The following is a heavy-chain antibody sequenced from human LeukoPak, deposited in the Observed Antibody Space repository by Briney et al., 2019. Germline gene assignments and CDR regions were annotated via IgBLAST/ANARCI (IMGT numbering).Heavy chain of an antibody. D-gene: IGHD3-10*01. J-gene: IGHJ4*02. CDR2: IYHSGYT. V-gene: IGHV4-38-2*02. CDR1: GYSISNGYY. Sequence: SKTLSLTCTVSGYSISNGYYWGWIRQPPGKGLEWIGSIYHSGYTYYNPSLKSRVTIAVDTSKNQFSLKLRSVTAADTAVYFCARGNYYGSGSYYSDYWGQGTLVTASS. CDR3: ARGNYYGSGSYYSDY.